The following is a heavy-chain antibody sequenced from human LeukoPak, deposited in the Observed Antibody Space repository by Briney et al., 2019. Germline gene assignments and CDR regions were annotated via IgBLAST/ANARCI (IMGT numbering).Heavy chain of an antibody. CDR3: AREHLPGIAVAGTRSSGMDV. CDR2: IYYSGST. D-gene: IGHD6-19*01. V-gene: IGHV4-31*03. CDR1: GGSISSGGYY. J-gene: IGHJ6*02. Sequence: PSETLSLTCTVSGGSISSGGYYWSWIRQHPGKGLEWIGYIYYSGSTYYNPSLKSRVTISVDTSKNQFSLKLSSVTAADTAVYYCAREHLPGIAVAGTRSSGMDVWGQGTTVTVSS.